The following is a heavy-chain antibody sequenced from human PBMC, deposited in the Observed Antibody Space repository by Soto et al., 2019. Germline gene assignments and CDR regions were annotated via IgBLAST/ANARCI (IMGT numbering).Heavy chain of an antibody. CDR1: GYTFTSYY. CDR3: ARVGYDSSGYYPLYYYGMDV. D-gene: IGHD3-22*01. V-gene: IGHV1-46*01. Sequence: ASGKVSCKASGYTFTSYYMHWVRQAPGQVLEWMGIINPSGGSTSYAQKFQGRVTMTRDTSTSTVYMELSSLRSEDTAVYYCARVGYDSSGYYPLYYYGMDVWGQGTTVTVSS. J-gene: IGHJ6*02. CDR2: INPSGGST.